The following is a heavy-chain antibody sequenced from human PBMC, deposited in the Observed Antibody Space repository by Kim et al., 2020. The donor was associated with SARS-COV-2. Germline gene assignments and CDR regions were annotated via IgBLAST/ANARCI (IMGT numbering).Heavy chain of an antibody. CDR3: AKDGQFYGSGEVDY. CDR1: GFTFSSYA. D-gene: IGHD3-10*01. CDR2: ISGSGGST. Sequence: GGSLRLSCAASGFTFSSYAMSWVRQAPGKGLEWVSAISGSGGSTYYADSVKGRFTISRDNSKNTLYLQMNSLRAEDTAVYYCAKDGQFYGSGEVDYWGQGTLVTVSS. V-gene: IGHV3-23*01. J-gene: IGHJ4*02.